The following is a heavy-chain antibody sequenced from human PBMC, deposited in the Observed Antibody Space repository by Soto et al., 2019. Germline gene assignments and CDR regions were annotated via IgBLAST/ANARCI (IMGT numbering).Heavy chain of an antibody. D-gene: IGHD1-7*01. V-gene: IGHV4-34*01. Sequence: QVQLQQWGAGLLKPSETLSLTCAVYGGSFSGYYWSWIRQPPGKGLEWIGEINHSGSTNYNPSLKSRVTISVDTSKNQFSLKLSSVTAADTAVYYCARDRPSMRPRDRTGTTKPGNWFDPWGQGTLVTVSS. CDR1: GGSFSGYY. CDR2: INHSGST. CDR3: ARDRPSMRPRDRTGTTKPGNWFDP. J-gene: IGHJ5*02.